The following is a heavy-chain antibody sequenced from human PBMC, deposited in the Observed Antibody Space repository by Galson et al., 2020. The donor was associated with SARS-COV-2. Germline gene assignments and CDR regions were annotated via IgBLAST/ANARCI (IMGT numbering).Heavy chain of an antibody. CDR3: ASGMVRGVIFDY. V-gene: IGHV4-30-4*01. CDR2: IYYSGST. J-gene: IGHJ4*02. Sequence: PPGKGLEWIGYIYYSGSTYYNPSLKSRVTISVDTSKNQFSLKLSSVTAADTAVYYCASGMVRGVIFDYWGQGTLVTVSS. D-gene: IGHD3-10*01.